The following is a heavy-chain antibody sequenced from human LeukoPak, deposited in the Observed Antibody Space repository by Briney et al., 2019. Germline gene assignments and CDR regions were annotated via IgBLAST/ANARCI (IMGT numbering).Heavy chain of an antibody. Sequence: GGSLRLSCAASGFIFSDYYMSWIRQAPGKGLEWVSGISGSGGSTYYADSVKGRFTISRDNSKNTLYLQMNSPRAEDTAVYYCAILPGYSSSWYEVDYWGQGTLVTVSS. J-gene: IGHJ4*02. CDR2: ISGSGGST. CDR1: GFIFSDYY. V-gene: IGHV3-23*01. D-gene: IGHD6-13*01. CDR3: AILPGYSSSWYEVDY.